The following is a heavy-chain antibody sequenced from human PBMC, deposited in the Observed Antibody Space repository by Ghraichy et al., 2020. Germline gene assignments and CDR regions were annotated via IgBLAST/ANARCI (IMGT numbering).Heavy chain of an antibody. V-gene: IGHV1-58*01. Sequence: SVKVSCKASGFSFSSSAFQWVRQARGQRLEWVGWLIIGTGDTKLAENLRERVTITSDVSTGTVYMDLRSLTSEDTAVYYCAAELYNDGCCHFDYWGQGTLVTVSS. D-gene: IGHD3-10*01. CDR2: LIIGTGDT. J-gene: IGHJ4*02. CDR3: AAELYNDGCCHFDY. CDR1: GFSFSSSA.